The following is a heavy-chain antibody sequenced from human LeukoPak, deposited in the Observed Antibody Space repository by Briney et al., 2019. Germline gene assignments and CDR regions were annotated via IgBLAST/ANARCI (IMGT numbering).Heavy chain of an antibody. J-gene: IGHJ4*02. D-gene: IGHD5-12*01. CDR1: GLRFRSYV. CDR2: ISSTSSYK. Sequence: PGGSLRLSCIVSGLRFRSYVMNWVRQTPGKGLEWVAAISSTSSYKYYAESVEGRFTISRDNAKNSLFLQMNSLRAGDTALYFCAAEDIVATPPFYWGQGTLVAVSS. V-gene: IGHV3-21*01. CDR3: AAEDIVATPPFY.